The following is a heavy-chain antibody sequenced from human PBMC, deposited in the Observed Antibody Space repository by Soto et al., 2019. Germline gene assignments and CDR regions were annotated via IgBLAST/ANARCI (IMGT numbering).Heavy chain of an antibody. Sequence: SGGSLRLSCASSGFTFSSYAMILVRQATGKGLEWVSAISGSGGSTYYADSVKGRFTISRDNSKNTLYLQMNSLRAEDTAVYYCAKASYDGSGYYEYYFDYWGQGTLVTVSS. CDR1: GFTFSSYA. CDR2: ISGSGGST. J-gene: IGHJ4*02. V-gene: IGHV3-23*01. CDR3: AKASYDGSGYYEYYFDY. D-gene: IGHD3-22*01.